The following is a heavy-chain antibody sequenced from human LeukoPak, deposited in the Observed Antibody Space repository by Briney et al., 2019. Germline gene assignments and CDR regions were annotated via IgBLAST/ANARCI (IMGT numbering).Heavy chain of an antibody. CDR3: ARQSSSWPSYYYYYMDV. Sequence: PSETLSLTCTVSGGSISSSSYYWAWIRQPPGKGLEWIGSVHYSGSIYYNPSLKSRVTISVDTSKNQFSLKLSSVTAADTAVYYCARQSSSWPSYYYYYMDVWGKGTTVTISS. CDR1: GGSISSSSYY. J-gene: IGHJ6*03. CDR2: VHYSGSI. D-gene: IGHD6-13*01. V-gene: IGHV4-39*01.